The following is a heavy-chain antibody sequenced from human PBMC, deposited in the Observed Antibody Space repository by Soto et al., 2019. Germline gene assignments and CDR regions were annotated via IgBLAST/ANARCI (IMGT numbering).Heavy chain of an antibody. Sequence: QVQLVQSGAEVKKPGSSVKVSCKASGGTFSSYAISWVRQAPGQGLEWLGGIIPIFGTANYAQKFQGSVTITADESTSTAYMELSSLRSEDTAVYYCARGKKLLWDYDSSAQYWYYWGQGTLVTVSS. D-gene: IGHD3-22*01. CDR2: IIPIFGTA. V-gene: IGHV1-69*01. J-gene: IGHJ4*02. CDR1: GGTFSSYA. CDR3: ARGKKLLWDYDSSAQYWYY.